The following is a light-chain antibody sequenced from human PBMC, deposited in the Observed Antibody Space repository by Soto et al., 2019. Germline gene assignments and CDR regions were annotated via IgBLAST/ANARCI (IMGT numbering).Light chain of an antibody. CDR3: QQYSSSLIT. CDR1: QTISSNY. V-gene: IGKV3-20*01. J-gene: IGKJ5*01. CDR2: GAS. Sequence: EIVFTQSPCTLSLSPGERAILSCRASQTISSNYLAWYQQKPGQAPRLLIYGASGRATGIPDRFSGSGSGTDFTLTISRLEPEDFAVYYCQQYSSSLITFGQGTRLEI.